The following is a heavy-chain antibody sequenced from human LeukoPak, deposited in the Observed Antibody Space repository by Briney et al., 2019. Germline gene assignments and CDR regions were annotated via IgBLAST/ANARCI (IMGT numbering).Heavy chain of an antibody. V-gene: IGHV3-21*01. D-gene: IGHD3-9*01. Sequence: GGSLRLSCAASGFTFSSYSMNWVRQAPGKGLEWVSSISSSSSYIYYADSVKGRFTISRDNAKNSLYLQMNSLRAEDTAVYYCASSPQGQLRYFDWLPNRGDYYYYGMDVWGQGTTVTVSS. J-gene: IGHJ6*02. CDR3: ASSPQGQLRYFDWLPNRGDYYYYGMDV. CDR2: ISSSSSYI. CDR1: GFTFSSYS.